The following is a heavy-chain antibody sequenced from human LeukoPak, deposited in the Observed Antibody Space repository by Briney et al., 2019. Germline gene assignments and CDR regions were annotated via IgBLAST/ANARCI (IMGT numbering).Heavy chain of an antibody. CDR2: ISSSGSTI. V-gene: IGHV3-48*03. CDR3: ARLPEQWLVDDAFDI. J-gene: IGHJ3*02. Sequence: GGSLRLSCAASGFTFSSYEMNWVRQAPGKGLEWVSHISSSGSTIYYADSVKGRFTISRDNAKNSLYLQMNSLRAEDTAVYYCARLPEQWLVDDAFDIWGQGTMVTVSS. CDR1: GFTFSSYE. D-gene: IGHD6-19*01.